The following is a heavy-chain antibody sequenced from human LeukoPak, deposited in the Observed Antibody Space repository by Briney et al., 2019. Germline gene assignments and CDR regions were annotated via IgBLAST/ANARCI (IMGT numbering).Heavy chain of an antibody. D-gene: IGHD5-18*01. CDR2: ISSSSSTI. V-gene: IGHV3-48*01. CDR1: GFTFSNAW. CDR3: ASRPTTMDAFDI. J-gene: IGHJ3*02. Sequence: GGSLRLSCAASGFTFSNAWMNWVRQAPGKGLEWVSYISSSSSTIYYADSVKGRFTISRDNAKNSLYLQMNSLRAEDTAVYYCASRPTTMDAFDIWGQGTMVTVSS.